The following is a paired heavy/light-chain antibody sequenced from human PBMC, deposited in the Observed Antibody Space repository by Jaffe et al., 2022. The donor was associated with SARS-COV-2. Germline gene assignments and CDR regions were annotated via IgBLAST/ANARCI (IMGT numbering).Heavy chain of an antibody. V-gene: IGHV5-51*01. CDR1: GYSFTTYW. J-gene: IGHJ3*02. CDR2: IYPGDSDT. Sequence: EVQLVQSGAEVKKPGESLMISCKASGYSFTTYWIGWVRQMPGKGLEWMGSIYPGDSDTRYSPSLQDQVIISADRSITTAYLQLSSLKASDTAMYYCAREGLNTMSYGIDMWGQGTMVTVS. D-gene: IGHD3-10*02. CDR3: AREGLNTMSYGIDM.
Light chain of an antibody. CDR3: QQCNSWPRT. Sequence: EIVMTQSPATLSVSPGERATLSCRASQSVSSKLAWYQQKPGQAPRLLIYGASTRATGTPARFSGSGSGTQFTLTITSLQSEDFAVYFCQQCNSWPRTFGQGTKLEIK. J-gene: IGKJ2*01. CDR2: GAS. V-gene: IGKV3-15*01. CDR1: QSVSSK.